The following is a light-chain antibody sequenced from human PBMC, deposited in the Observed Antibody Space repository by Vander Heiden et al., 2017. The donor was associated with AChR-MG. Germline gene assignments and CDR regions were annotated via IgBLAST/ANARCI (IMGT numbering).Light chain of an antibody. J-gene: IGKJ4*01. CDR3: QRDYAFPS. CDR1: QDINIW. CDR2: AAS. V-gene: IGKV1-12*02. Sequence: QTTRSPSSVSAAVGGRVIIACRASQDINIWLAWYQQKPGKAPKLLIAAASSLQSGVPSRFSGSGSGTDFTLTSSSPQPDDFATYYCQRDYAFPSFGGGTKVEIK.